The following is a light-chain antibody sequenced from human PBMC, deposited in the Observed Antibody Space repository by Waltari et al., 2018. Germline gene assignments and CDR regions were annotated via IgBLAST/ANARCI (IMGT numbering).Light chain of an antibody. V-gene: IGLV1-51*01. J-gene: IGLJ1*01. CDR2: YNN. CDR3: GSWDSSRSAHYV. Sequence: QSVLTQPPSVSAAPGQKVTLSCSGSTSNIGNNYVSWYRQLPGTAPKLLIYYNNKRPSGIPYRFSGSKSGTSATLGITGLQTGDEADYYCGSWDSSRSAHYVFGTGTKVTVL. CDR1: TSNIGNNY.